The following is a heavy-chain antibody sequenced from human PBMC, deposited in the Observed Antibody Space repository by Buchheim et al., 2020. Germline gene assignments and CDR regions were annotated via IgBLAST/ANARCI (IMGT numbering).Heavy chain of an antibody. Sequence: QVQLQESGPGLVKPSETLSLTCTVSGGSISSYYWSWIRQPPGKGLEWIGYIYYSGSTNYNPSLKSRVTISVDTSKNQFSLKLSSVTAADTAVYYCARLGGSSGWPFDYWGQGTL. CDR3: ARLGGSSGWPFDY. CDR2: IYYSGST. V-gene: IGHV4-59*01. D-gene: IGHD6-19*01. J-gene: IGHJ4*02. CDR1: GGSISSYY.